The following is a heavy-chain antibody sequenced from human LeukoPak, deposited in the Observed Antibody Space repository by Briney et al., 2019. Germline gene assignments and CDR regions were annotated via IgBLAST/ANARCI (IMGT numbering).Heavy chain of an antibody. D-gene: IGHD1-26*01. V-gene: IGHV4-61*05. CDR1: SDSISGSIRRYY. CDR3: TRESGAFSPFGF. CDR2: ISYNGGT. J-gene: IGHJ4*02. Sequence: SETLSLTCSVSSDSISGSIRRYYWNWIRQPPGKGLEWIGYISYNGGTRYNPSLGSRVSMSIDKSKNHMSLKLTSVTAADTAIYYCTRESGAFSPFGFWGQGTLVTVSS.